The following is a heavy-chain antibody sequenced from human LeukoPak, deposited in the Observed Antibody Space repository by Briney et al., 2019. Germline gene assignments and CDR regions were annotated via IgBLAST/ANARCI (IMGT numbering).Heavy chain of an antibody. CDR1: GNSFTSYW. Sequence: GESLKISCKGSGNSFTSYWIGWVRQMPGKGLEWMGIIYPGDSDTRYSPSFQGQVTISADKSISTAYLQWSSLKASDTAMYYCARRPLYGSGSYYNPYFDYWGQGTLVTVSS. CDR3: ARRPLYGSGSYYNPYFDY. CDR2: IYPGDSDT. D-gene: IGHD3-10*01. V-gene: IGHV5-51*01. J-gene: IGHJ4*02.